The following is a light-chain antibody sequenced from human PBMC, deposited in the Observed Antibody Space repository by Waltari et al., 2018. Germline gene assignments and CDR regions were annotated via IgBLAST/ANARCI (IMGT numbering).Light chain of an antibody. CDR2: EVT. Sequence: QSVLTQPPSASGSPGQSVSISCTGSSGDVGGYDYVSWYQQFPGTAPKLIIFEVTKRPSGVPDRCSGSRSGNTASLTVSGLQAEDEATYYCSSYAGSHTLVFGGGTKLTVL. CDR3: SSYAGSHTLV. CDR1: SGDVGGYDY. J-gene: IGLJ2*01. V-gene: IGLV2-8*01.